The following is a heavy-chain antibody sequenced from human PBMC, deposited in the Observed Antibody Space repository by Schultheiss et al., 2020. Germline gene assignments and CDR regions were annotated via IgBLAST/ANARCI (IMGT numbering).Heavy chain of an antibody. CDR3: TREPVVVVAATPPFDAFDI. V-gene: IGHV3-30*03. D-gene: IGHD2-15*01. Sequence: GGSLRLSCAASGFTVSSNYMSWVRQAPGKGLEWVAVISYDGSNKYYADSVKGRFTISRDNAKNSLYLQMNSLKTEDTAVYYCTREPVVVVAATPPFDAFDIWGQGTMVTVSS. J-gene: IGHJ3*02. CDR1: GFTVSSNY. CDR2: ISYDGSNK.